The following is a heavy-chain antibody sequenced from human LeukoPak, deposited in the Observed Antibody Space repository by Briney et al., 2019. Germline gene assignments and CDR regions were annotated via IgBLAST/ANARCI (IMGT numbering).Heavy chain of an antibody. CDR2: ISGSGGST. Sequence: GGSLRLSCAAAGITFSSYAMSLVRQAPGKGLEWVSAISGSGGSTYYADSVKGRFTISRDNSKNTLYLQMNSLRAEDTAVYYCAKDLNLVIVPSFCDYWGQGTLVTVSS. V-gene: IGHV3-23*01. J-gene: IGHJ4*02. CDR1: GITFSSYA. D-gene: IGHD2/OR15-2a*01. CDR3: AKDLNLVIVPSFCDY.